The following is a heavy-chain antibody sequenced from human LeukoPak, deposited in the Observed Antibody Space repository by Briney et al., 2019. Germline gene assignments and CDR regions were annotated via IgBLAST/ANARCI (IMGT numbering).Heavy chain of an antibody. J-gene: IGHJ5*02. Sequence: ASVKVSCKASGYTFTGYYMHWVRQAPGQGLEWMGWINPNSGGTNYAQKFRGRVTMTSDTSISTAYMELSRLRSDDTAVYYCARVAVNWSDPWGQGTLVTVSS. D-gene: IGHD2-15*01. CDR1: GYTFTGYY. V-gene: IGHV1-2*02. CDR2: INPNSGGT. CDR3: ARVAVNWSDP.